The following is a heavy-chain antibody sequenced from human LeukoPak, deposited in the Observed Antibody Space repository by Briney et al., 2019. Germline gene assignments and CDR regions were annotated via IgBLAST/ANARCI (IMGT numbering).Heavy chain of an antibody. V-gene: IGHV3-23*01. CDR3: AKAGDIVVVPAATWFDP. Sequence: PGGSLRLSCAASGFTFSDYNMNWVRQAPGKGLEWVSAISGSGGSTYYADSVKGRFTISRDNSKNTLYLQMNSLRAEDTAVYYCAKAGDIVVVPAATWFDPWGQGTLVTVSS. D-gene: IGHD2-2*01. CDR1: GFTFSDYN. J-gene: IGHJ5*02. CDR2: ISGSGGST.